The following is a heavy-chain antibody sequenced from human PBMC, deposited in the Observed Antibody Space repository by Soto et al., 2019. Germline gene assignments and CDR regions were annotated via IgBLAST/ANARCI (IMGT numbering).Heavy chain of an antibody. V-gene: IGHV1-18*01. J-gene: IGHJ5*02. CDR3: ARDPHEYWTSYWFDP. CDR2: ISAYDGKT. D-gene: IGHD3-3*01. CDR1: CYNFYIYG. Sequence: APVKVSCQGSCYNFYIYGINWVRQAPGQGLELMGWISAYDGKTTYAEKFQGRVTMTTDASTSTAYMELRSLRSDDTAVYYCARDPHEYWTSYWFDPWGQGTLVTVSS.